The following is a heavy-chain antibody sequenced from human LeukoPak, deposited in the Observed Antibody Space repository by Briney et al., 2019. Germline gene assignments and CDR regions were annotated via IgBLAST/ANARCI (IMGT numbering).Heavy chain of an antibody. Sequence: GESLKISCKGSGYSFSSYWIAWVRQMPGKGLEWIGIIYPGDSDTRYSPSFQDQVTISADKSISTAYLQWRSLKASDTALYYCARPDGSDYYYNDMDVWGQGTTVTVSS. V-gene: IGHV5-51*01. D-gene: IGHD3-22*01. CDR3: ARPDGSDYYYNDMDV. J-gene: IGHJ6*02. CDR2: IYPGDSDT. CDR1: GYSFSSYW.